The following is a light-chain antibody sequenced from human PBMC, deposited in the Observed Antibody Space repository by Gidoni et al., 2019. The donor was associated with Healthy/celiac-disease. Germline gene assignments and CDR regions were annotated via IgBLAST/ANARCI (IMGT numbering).Light chain of an antibody. CDR1: QGISSA. CDR3: QQFNSYPQGLT. CDR2: DAS. V-gene: IGKV1-13*02. J-gene: IGKJ4*01. Sequence: ASQLTQSPSSLSASVGDRVTITCRASQGISSALAWYQQKPGKAPKLLIYDASSLESGVPSRFSGSGSCTDFTLTISSLQPEDFATYYCQQFNSYPQGLTFGGGTKVEIK.